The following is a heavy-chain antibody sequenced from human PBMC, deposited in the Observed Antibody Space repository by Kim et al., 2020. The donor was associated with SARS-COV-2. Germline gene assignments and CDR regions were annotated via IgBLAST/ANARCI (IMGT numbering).Heavy chain of an antibody. Sequence: VKGRFTISRDNAKNSLYLQMNSLRAEDTAVYYCARDRVAVAGRKGGWFDPWGQGTLVTVSS. V-gene: IGHV3-11*06. J-gene: IGHJ5*02. D-gene: IGHD6-19*01. CDR3: ARDRVAVAGRKGGWFDP.